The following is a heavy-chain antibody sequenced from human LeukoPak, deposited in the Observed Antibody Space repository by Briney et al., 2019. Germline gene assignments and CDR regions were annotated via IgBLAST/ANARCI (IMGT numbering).Heavy chain of an antibody. J-gene: IGHJ4*02. Sequence: GASVKASCKASGGTFSSYAISWVRQAPGQGLEWMGRIIPIFGTANYAQKFQGRVTITTDESTSTAYMELSSLRSEDTAVYYCARDRNWEHQGAFDYWGQGTLVTVSS. D-gene: IGHD7-27*01. CDR1: GGTFSSYA. CDR3: ARDRNWEHQGAFDY. CDR2: IIPIFGTA. V-gene: IGHV1-69*05.